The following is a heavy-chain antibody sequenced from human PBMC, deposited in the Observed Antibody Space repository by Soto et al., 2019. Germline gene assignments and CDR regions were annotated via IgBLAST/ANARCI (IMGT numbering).Heavy chain of an antibody. V-gene: IGHV3-64*01. Sequence: PGGSLRLSCAASGFTFSSYAMHWVRQAPGKGLEYVSAISSNGGSTYYANSVKGRFTISRDNSKNTLYLQMGSLRAEDMAVYYCARDGDYDYVWGTLDYWGQGTLVTVSS. J-gene: IGHJ4*02. D-gene: IGHD3-16*01. CDR1: GFTFSSYA. CDR2: ISSNGGST. CDR3: ARDGDYDYVWGTLDY.